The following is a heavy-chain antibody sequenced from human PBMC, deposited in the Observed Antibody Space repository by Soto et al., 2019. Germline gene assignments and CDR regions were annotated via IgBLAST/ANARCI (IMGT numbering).Heavy chain of an antibody. CDR1: GYTFTSYG. CDR2: INPSGGST. D-gene: IGHD3-22*01. Sequence: ASVKVSCKASGYTFTSYGISWVRQAPGQGLEWMGIINPSGGSTSYAQKFQGRVTMTRDTSTSTVYMELSSLRSEDTAVYYCASHRKGMIVTIPAEYFQHWGQGTLVTVSS. CDR3: ASHRKGMIVTIPAEYFQH. V-gene: IGHV1-46*01. J-gene: IGHJ1*01.